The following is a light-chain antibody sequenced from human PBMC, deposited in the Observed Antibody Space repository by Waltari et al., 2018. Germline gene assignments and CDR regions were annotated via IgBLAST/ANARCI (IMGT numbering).Light chain of an antibody. Sequence: QSVLTQPPSVSGAPGQRVTISCTGSRSTIGAGSEVHWYQQLPGNAPNLLIYGHNNPPSGVPDLFSGSNSGTSASLAITGLQAEDEADYFCQSYDSILSGHLFGGGAKLTVL. CDR3: QSYDSILSGHL. J-gene: IGLJ2*01. CDR1: RSTIGAGSE. CDR2: GHN. V-gene: IGLV1-40*01.